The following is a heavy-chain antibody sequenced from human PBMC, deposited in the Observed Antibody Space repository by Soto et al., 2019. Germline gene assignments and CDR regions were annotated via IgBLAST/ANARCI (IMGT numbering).Heavy chain of an antibody. Sequence: SLTVSCKSSGGTFSRYAISWVRQDPVQGLEWMGGIIPMFGPANYAQKFQGRVTITAVESTSTAYMELSSLRSEDTAVYYCARQFDYESSGYYYPYWGQGNPVTVSS. J-gene: IGHJ4*02. CDR2: IIPMFGPA. CDR1: GGTFSRYA. CDR3: ARQFDYESSGYYYPY. V-gene: IGHV1-69*13. D-gene: IGHD3-22*01.